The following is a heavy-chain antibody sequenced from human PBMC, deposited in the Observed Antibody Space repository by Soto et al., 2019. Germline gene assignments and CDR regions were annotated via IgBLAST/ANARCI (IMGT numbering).Heavy chain of an antibody. CDR1: GFTFSSYE. CDR2: ISSSGSTI. D-gene: IGHD3-10*01. Sequence: PGGSLRLSCAASGFTFSSYEMNWVRQAPGKGLEWVSYISSSGSTIYYADSVKGRFTISRDNAKNSLYLQMNSLRAEDTAVYYCAREPRGVRGVILDYWGQGTLVTVSS. J-gene: IGHJ4*02. V-gene: IGHV3-48*03. CDR3: AREPRGVRGVILDY.